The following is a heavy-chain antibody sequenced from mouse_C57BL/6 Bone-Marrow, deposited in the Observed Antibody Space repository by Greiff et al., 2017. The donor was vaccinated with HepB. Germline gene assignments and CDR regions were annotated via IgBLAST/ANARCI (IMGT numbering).Heavy chain of an antibody. V-gene: IGHV1-80*01. D-gene: IGHD2-1*01. CDR2: IYPGDGDT. CDR1: GYAFSSYW. J-gene: IGHJ3*01. Sequence: VKLQQSGAELVKPGASVKISCKASGYAFSSYWMNWVKQRPGKGLEWIGQIYPGDGDTNYNGKFKGKATLTADKSSSTAYMQLSSLTSEDSAVYFCARGHYGNAWFAYWGQGTLVTVSA. CDR3: ARGHYGNAWFAY.